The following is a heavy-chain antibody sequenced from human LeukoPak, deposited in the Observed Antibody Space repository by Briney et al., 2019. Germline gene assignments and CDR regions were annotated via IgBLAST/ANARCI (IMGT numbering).Heavy chain of an antibody. CDR2: ISSSGSTI. D-gene: IGHD3-22*01. CDR1: GFTFSSYE. CDR3: ARELRSSGYPFDAFDI. Sequence: GGSLRPSCAASGFTFSSYEMNWVRQAPGKGLEWASYISSSGSTIYYADSVKGRFTISRDNAKNSLYLQMNSLRAEDTAVYYCARELRSSGYPFDAFDIWGQGTMVTVSS. J-gene: IGHJ3*02. V-gene: IGHV3-48*03.